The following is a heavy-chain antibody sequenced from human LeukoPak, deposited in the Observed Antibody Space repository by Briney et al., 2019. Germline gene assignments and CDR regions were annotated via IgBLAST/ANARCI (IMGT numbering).Heavy chain of an antibody. CDR1: GFTFSSYA. V-gene: IGHV3-23*01. Sequence: GGSLRLSCAASGFTFSSYASSWVRRAPGKGLEWVSTISGSGGSTYYADSVKGRFTISRDNSKNTLYLQMNSPTAEDTAVYYCAKSGGSCSSGSCYYYYYYMDVWGKGTTVTVSS. CDR2: ISGSGGST. J-gene: IGHJ6*03. D-gene: IGHD2-15*01. CDR3: AKSGGSCSSGSCYYYYYYMDV.